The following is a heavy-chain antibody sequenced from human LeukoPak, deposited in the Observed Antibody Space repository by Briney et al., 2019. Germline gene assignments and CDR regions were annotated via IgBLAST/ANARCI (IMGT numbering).Heavy chain of an antibody. Sequence: PGGSLRLSCAASGLTVSSNYMSWVRQAPGKGLEWGSVIYSGGSTYYADSVKGRFTISRDNSKNTLYLQMNSLRAEDTAVYYCARGEYYYDSSGYYQFYYFDYWGQGTLVTVSS. J-gene: IGHJ4*02. V-gene: IGHV3-53*01. CDR1: GLTVSSNY. CDR3: ARGEYYYDSSGYYQFYYFDY. D-gene: IGHD3-22*01. CDR2: IYSGGST.